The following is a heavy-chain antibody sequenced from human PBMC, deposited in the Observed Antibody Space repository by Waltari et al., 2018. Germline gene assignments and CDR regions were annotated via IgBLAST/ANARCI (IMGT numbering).Heavy chain of an antibody. J-gene: IGHJ6*02. D-gene: IGHD1-1*01. Sequence: EVQLVESGGGLIQPGGSLRLSCAASGFTVSSNYMRWVRQAPGKGLEWVSVIYSGGSTYYADSVKGRFTISRDNSKNTLYLQMNSLRAEDTAVYYCARGPERPYSPYYYGMDVWGQGTTVTVSS. V-gene: IGHV3-53*01. CDR3: ARGPERPYSPYYYGMDV. CDR1: GFTVSSNY. CDR2: IYSGGST.